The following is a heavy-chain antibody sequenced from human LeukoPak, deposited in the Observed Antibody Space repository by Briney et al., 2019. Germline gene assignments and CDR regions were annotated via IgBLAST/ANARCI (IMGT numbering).Heavy chain of an antibody. Sequence: ASVNVSCKASGYTFTSYGISWVRQAPGQGLEWMGWTSAYNGNTNYAQKLQGRVTMTTDTSTSTAYMELRSLRSGDTAVYYCARVGYSSSPDNWFDPWGQGTLVTVSS. CDR1: GYTFTSYG. D-gene: IGHD6-6*01. CDR3: ARVGYSSSPDNWFDP. V-gene: IGHV1-18*01. CDR2: TSAYNGNT. J-gene: IGHJ5*02.